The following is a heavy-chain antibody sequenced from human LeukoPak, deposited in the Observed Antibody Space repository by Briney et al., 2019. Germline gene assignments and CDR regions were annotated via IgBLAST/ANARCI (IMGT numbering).Heavy chain of an antibody. CDR1: GYTFTSYA. J-gene: IGHJ4*02. CDR3: ARDPLRFHYYGSGSYYFDY. D-gene: IGHD3-10*01. CDR2: INTNTGIP. V-gene: IGHV7-4-1*02. Sequence: ASVKVSCKASGYTFTSYAMNWVRQAPGQGLEWMGWINTNTGIPTYAQGFTGRFVFSLDTSVSTAYLQISSLKAEDTAVYYCARDPLRFHYYGSGSYYFDYWGQGTLVTVSS.